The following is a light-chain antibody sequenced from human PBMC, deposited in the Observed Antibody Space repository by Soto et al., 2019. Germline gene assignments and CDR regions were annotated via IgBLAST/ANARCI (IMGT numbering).Light chain of an antibody. J-gene: IGKJ4*01. CDR2: TAS. CDR1: QSIVRN. Sequence: IQMAQSPSSLSASVGDRVTITCRASQSIVRNLNWYQQKPGKAPELLIYTASNLESGVPSRFSGSGSGTDFALTIGSLQPEDSAVYYCQQSHSSPLSFGGGTKVDIK. CDR3: QQSHSSPLS. V-gene: IGKV1-39*01.